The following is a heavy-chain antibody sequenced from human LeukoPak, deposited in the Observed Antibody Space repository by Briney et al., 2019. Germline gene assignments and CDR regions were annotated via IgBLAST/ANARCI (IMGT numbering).Heavy chain of an antibody. CDR3: TRGSIAYSYMGV. CDR2: INYSGST. CDR1: GGSISSYY. Sequence: SETLSLTCTVSGGSISSYYWSWIRQPPGKGLEWIGDINYSGSTNYNPYLKSLVTISVDTSKNQFSLKLRSLTPATTAGDYCTRGSIAYSYMGVWGKGTMVTIPS. V-gene: IGHV4-59*12. J-gene: IGHJ6*03.